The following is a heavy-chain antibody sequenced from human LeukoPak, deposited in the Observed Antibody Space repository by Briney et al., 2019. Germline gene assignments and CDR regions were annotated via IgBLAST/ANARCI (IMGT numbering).Heavy chain of an antibody. J-gene: IGHJ4*02. CDR3: ARDIVATTRRGTYYFDY. V-gene: IGHV3-30-3*01. CDR1: GFTFTDYA. CDR2: ISYDGSNK. Sequence: PGGSLRLSCAASGFTFTDYAMSWVRQAPGKGLEWVAVISYDGSNKYYADSVKGRFTISRDNSKNTLYLQMNSLRAEDTAVYYCARDIVATTRRGTYYFDYWGQGTLVTVSS. D-gene: IGHD5-12*01.